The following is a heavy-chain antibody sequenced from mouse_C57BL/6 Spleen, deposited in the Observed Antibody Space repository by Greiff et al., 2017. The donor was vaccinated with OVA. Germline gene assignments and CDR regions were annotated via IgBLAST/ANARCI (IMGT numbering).Heavy chain of an antibody. CDR1: GYSITSGYY. D-gene: IGHD2-1*01. CDR3: AGTYGNTGAMDY. Sequence: VQLKESGPGLVKPSQSLSLTCSVTGYSITSGYYWNWIRQFPGNKLEWMGYISYDGSNNYNPSLKNRISITRDTSKNQFFLKLNSVTTEDTATYYCAGTYGNTGAMDYWGQGTSVTVSS. V-gene: IGHV3-6*01. J-gene: IGHJ4*01. CDR2: ISYDGSN.